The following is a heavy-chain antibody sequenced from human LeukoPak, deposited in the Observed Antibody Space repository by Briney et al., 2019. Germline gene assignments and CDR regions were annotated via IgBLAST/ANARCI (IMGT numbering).Heavy chain of an antibody. CDR2: IGTAGDT. V-gene: IGHV3-13*01. CDR1: GFTFSSYD. J-gene: IGHJ4*02. CDR3: ARANSYGYVDY. D-gene: IGHD5-18*01. Sequence: GGSLRLSCAASGFTFSSYDMPWVRQATGKGLEWVSAIGTAGDTYYPGSVKGRFTISRENAKNSLYLQMNSLRAGDTAVYYCARANSYGYVDYWGQGTLVTVSS.